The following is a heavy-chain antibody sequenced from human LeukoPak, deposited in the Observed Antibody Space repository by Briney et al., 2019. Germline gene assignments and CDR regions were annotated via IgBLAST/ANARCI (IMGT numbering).Heavy chain of an antibody. V-gene: IGHV3-53*01. CDR1: GFTVSSNY. CDR2: IYSGGST. Sequence: GGSLRLSCAASGFTVSSNYMSWVRQAPGKGLEWVSVIYSGGSTYYADSVKGRFTISRDNSKNTLYLRMNSLRAEDTAVYYCARLYSSGWYYFDYWGQGTLVTVSS. J-gene: IGHJ4*02. D-gene: IGHD6-19*01. CDR3: ARLYSSGWYYFDY.